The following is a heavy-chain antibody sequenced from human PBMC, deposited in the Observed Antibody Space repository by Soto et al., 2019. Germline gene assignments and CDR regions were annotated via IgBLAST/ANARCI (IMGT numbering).Heavy chain of an antibody. CDR2: IIPIFGTA. CDR1: GGTISSYA. Sequence: SVKVSCKASGGTISSYAISWVRQAPGQGLEWMGGIIPIFGTANYAQKFQGRVTITADESTSTAYMELSSLRSEDTAVYYCASPHSYYYDSSGYYLDYWGQGTLVTVSS. V-gene: IGHV1-69*13. D-gene: IGHD3-22*01. CDR3: ASPHSYYYDSSGYYLDY. J-gene: IGHJ4*02.